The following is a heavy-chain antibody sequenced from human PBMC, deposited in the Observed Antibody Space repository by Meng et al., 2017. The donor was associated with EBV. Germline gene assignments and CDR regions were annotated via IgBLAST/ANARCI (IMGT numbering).Heavy chain of an antibody. Sequence: QVQLQESGPGLVKPSETLSLPCTVPGASVSGGTFHWSWIRQPPGKELEWIGYIFDAGTTIYNPSLKSRVTIFLDTSRNQFSLGLRSVTTADTAVYYCAKSNSSTPGVVDSWGQGTLVTVSS. CDR3: AKSNSSTPGVVDS. J-gene: IGHJ4*02. CDR1: GASVSGGTFH. CDR2: IFDAGTT. V-gene: IGHV4-61*01. D-gene: IGHD4-11*01.